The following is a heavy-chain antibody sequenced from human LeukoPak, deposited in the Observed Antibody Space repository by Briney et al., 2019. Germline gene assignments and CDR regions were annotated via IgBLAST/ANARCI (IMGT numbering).Heavy chain of an antibody. CDR2: IYTSGST. Sequence: SETLSLTCSVSGGSISSYYWSWIRQPAGKGLEWIGRIYTSGSTNYNPSLKSRVTISVDTSKNQSSLKLSSVTAADTAVYYCARGRLLSGWYYWFEPWGQGTLVTVSS. D-gene: IGHD6-19*01. CDR1: GGSISSYY. CDR3: ARGRLLSGWYYWFEP. V-gene: IGHV4-4*07. J-gene: IGHJ5*02.